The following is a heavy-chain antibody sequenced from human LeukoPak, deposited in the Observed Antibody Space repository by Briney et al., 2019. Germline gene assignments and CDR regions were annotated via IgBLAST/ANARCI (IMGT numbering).Heavy chain of an antibody. V-gene: IGHV1-18*01. CDR3: ARDSTLYDFWSGYYIDY. CDR2: ISAYNGNT. Sequence: ASVKVSCKASGYTFTSYGISWVRQAPGQGLEWMGWISAYNGNTNYAQKLQGRVTTTTDTSTSTAYMELRSLRSDDTAVYYCARDSTLYDFWSGYYIDYWGQGTLVTVSS. CDR1: GYTFTSYG. D-gene: IGHD3-3*01. J-gene: IGHJ4*02.